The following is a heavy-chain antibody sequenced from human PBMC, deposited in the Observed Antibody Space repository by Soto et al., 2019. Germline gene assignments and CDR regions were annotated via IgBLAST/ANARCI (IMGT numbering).Heavy chain of an antibody. V-gene: IGHV3-66*01. CDR2: IYSGGST. CDR3: AREAVIVVAGHDAFDI. Sequence: PGESLKISCAASGFTVSSNYMSWVRQAPGKGLEWVSVIYSGGSTYYADSVKGRFTISRDNSKNTLYLQMNSLRAEDTAVYYCAREAVIVVAGHDAFDIWGQGTMVTVSS. J-gene: IGHJ3*02. CDR1: GFTVSSNY. D-gene: IGHD6-19*01.